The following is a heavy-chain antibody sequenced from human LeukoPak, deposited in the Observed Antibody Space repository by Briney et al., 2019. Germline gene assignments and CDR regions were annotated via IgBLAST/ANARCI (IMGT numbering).Heavy chain of an antibody. V-gene: IGHV3-48*03. J-gene: IGHJ4*02. CDR2: ISTSGSTI. CDR3: AKDLHYGSADY. CDR1: GFTFSSYE. D-gene: IGHD3-10*01. Sequence: GGSLRLSCAASGFTFSSYEMNWVRQAPGKGLDWVSYISTSGSTIYYADSVKGRFTISRDNAKSALYLQMNSLRAEDTAVYYCAKDLHYGSADYWGQGTLVTVSS.